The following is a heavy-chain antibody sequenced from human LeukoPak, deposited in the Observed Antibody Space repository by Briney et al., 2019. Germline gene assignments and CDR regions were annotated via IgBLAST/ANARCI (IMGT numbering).Heavy chain of an antibody. J-gene: IGHJ4*02. D-gene: IGHD4-23*01. V-gene: IGHV3-30*03. CDR2: ISYDGSNK. CDR3: TSRGGNSPDY. CDR1: GFTFSSYG. Sequence: GGSLRLSCAASGFTFSSYGMHWVRQAPGKGLEWVAVISYDGSNKYYADSVKGRFTISRDNSKNTLYLQMNSLRAEDTAVYYCTSRGGNSPDYWGQGTLVTVSS.